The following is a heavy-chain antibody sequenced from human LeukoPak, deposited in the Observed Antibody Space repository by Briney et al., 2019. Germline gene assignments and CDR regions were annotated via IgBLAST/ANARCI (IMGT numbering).Heavy chain of an antibody. D-gene: IGHD3-10*01. CDR1: GGSISSSIYY. CDR2: IYYSGST. J-gene: IGHJ4*02. CDR3: ARSALWFGESYYFDY. Sequence: TSETLSLTCTVSGGSISSSIYYWGWIRQPPGKGLEWIGSIYYSGSTYYNPSLKSRVTISVDTSKNQFSLKLSSVTAADTAVYYCARSALWFGESYYFDYWGQGTLVTVSS. V-gene: IGHV4-39*01.